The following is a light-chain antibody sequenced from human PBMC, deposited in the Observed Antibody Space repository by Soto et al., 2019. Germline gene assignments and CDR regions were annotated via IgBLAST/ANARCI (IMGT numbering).Light chain of an antibody. J-gene: IGKJ2*01. CDR3: QQYGRSPPYT. V-gene: IGKV3-20*01. CDR2: GAS. CDR1: QSLSS. Sequence: EIVLTQSPGTLSLSPGERATLSCRASQSLSSLAWYQQKPGQAPRLLIYGASSRATGIPDRFSGSGSGTDFPLTISRLEPEDFAVYYCQQYGRSPPYTFGQGTKLEIK.